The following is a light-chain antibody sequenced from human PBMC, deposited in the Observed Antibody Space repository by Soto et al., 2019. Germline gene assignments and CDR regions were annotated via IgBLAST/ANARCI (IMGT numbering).Light chain of an antibody. CDR3: DSYTSRRAYV. Sequence: QSVLTQPASVSGSPGQSITISCTGTSSDVGGYNYVSWYQQQAGKAPKLIIHEVSNRPSGVSNRFSGSKSGNTASLTISGLQAEDEADYYCDSYTSRRAYVVGIGTKLTVL. V-gene: IGLV2-14*01. J-gene: IGLJ1*01. CDR2: EVS. CDR1: SSDVGGYNY.